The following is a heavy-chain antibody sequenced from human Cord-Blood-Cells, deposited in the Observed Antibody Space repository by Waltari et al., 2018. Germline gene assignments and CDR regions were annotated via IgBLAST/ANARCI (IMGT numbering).Heavy chain of an antibody. CDR1: GYTFTGYA. Sequence: QVQPVQSGAEVKNPGASGKVSCKASGYTFTGYAMHRVRQAPGQGLEWMGWINPNSGGTNYAQKFQGRVTMTRDTSISTAYMELSRLRSDDTAVYYCARGITIFGVVDYWGQGTLVTVSS. J-gene: IGHJ4*02. CDR2: INPNSGGT. V-gene: IGHV1-2*02. D-gene: IGHD3-3*01. CDR3: ARGITIFGVVDY.